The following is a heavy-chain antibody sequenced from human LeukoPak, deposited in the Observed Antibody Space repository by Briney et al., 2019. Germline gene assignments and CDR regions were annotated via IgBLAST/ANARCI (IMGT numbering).Heavy chain of an antibody. CDR1: GVTLSGYW. V-gene: IGHV3-74*01. D-gene: IGHD3-10*01. Sequence: GGSLRLSCAASGVTLSGYWIHWVRQAPGKGLVWVARINPDGSITNYADSVKGRITISRDNAKDTLYLQMNSLRAEDTAVYYCAKGRAGVIDYWGQGTLVTVSS. CDR3: AKGRAGVIDY. J-gene: IGHJ4*02. CDR2: INPDGSIT.